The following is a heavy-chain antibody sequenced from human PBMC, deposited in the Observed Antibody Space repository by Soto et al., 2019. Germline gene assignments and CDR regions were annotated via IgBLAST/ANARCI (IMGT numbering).Heavy chain of an antibody. CDR2: ISHDGTIT. CDR3: ARGGANTAMAHDY. CDR1: GFTFSRYW. J-gene: IGHJ4*02. V-gene: IGHV3-74*03. Sequence: GGSLRLSCAASGFTFSRYWMHWVRQAPGKGLVWVSRISHDGTITEYADSVKGRFTISRDSAKNTLYLQMNSLRAEDTAVYFCARGGANTAMAHDYWGQVTLVTVSS. D-gene: IGHD5-18*01.